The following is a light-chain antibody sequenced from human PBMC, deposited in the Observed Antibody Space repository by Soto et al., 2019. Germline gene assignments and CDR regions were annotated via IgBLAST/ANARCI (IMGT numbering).Light chain of an antibody. Sequence: QSFLTQPASVSGSPGQSIAISCTGTSSDVGGYNYVSWHQQHPGKAPKVLISVVSNRPSGVSNRFSGSKSGNTASLTISGLQAEDEADYYCSSYRSGGTFVFGSGTKVTVL. CDR3: SSYRSGGTFV. CDR1: SSDVGGYNY. J-gene: IGLJ1*01. V-gene: IGLV2-14*01. CDR2: VVS.